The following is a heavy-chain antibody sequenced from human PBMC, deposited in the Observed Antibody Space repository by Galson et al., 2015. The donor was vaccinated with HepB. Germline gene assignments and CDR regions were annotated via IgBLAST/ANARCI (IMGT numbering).Heavy chain of an antibody. Sequence: SLRLSCAASGFTFSSYAMHWVRQAPGKGLEWVAVISYDGSNKYYADSVKGRFTISRDNSKNTLYLQMNSLRAEDTAVYYCARSFGERWLQLPACDYWGQGTLVTVSS. CDR1: GFTFSSYA. V-gene: IGHV3-30-3*01. D-gene: IGHD5-24*01. J-gene: IGHJ4*02. CDR2: ISYDGSNK. CDR3: ARSFGERWLQLPACDY.